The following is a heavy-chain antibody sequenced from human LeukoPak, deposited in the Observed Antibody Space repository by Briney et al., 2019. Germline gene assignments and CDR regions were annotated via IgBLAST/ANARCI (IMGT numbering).Heavy chain of an antibody. Sequence: GSSVKVSCKASGGTFSSYAISWVRQAPGQGLEWMGGIIPIFGTANYAQKLQGRVTMTTDTSTSTAYMELRSLRSDDTAVYYCARDLYYYDSSGYLGPYFGLWGQGTMVTVSS. CDR1: GGTFSSYA. CDR2: IIPIFGTA. CDR3: ARDLYYYDSSGYLGPYFGL. J-gene: IGHJ3*01. V-gene: IGHV1-69*05. D-gene: IGHD3-22*01.